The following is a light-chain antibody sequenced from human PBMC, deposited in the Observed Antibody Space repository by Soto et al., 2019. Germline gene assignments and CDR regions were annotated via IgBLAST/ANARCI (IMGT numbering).Light chain of an antibody. J-gene: IGKJ5*01. Sequence: DLQMTQSPSSLSASVGDRVTITCRASQDISVYLAWYQQKPGKVPKLLIYSAATLQSGVPSRFSGRGSGTDFTLTISRLQPEDVATYYCQKFNTAPLTFGQGTRLEIK. V-gene: IGKV1-27*01. CDR2: SAA. CDR1: QDISVY. CDR3: QKFNTAPLT.